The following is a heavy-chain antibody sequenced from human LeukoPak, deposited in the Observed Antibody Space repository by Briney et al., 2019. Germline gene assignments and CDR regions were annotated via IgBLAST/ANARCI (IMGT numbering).Heavy chain of an antibody. CDR2: IWYDGSNK. Sequence: GGSLRLSCAASGFTFSSYGMQWVRQAPGKELEWVAVIWYDGSNKYYADSVKGRFTISRDNSKNTLYLQMNSLRAEDTAVYYCASSLWFGELLLDYWGQGTLVTVSS. CDR1: GFTFSSYG. J-gene: IGHJ4*02. D-gene: IGHD3-10*01. V-gene: IGHV3-33*01. CDR3: ASSLWFGELLLDY.